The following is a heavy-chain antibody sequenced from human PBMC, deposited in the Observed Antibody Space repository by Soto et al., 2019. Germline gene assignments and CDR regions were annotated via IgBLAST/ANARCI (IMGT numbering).Heavy chain of an antibody. V-gene: IGHV1-3*01. D-gene: IGHD5-18*01. CDR2: INAGSGNT. Sequence: ASVKVSCKASGYTFTNYAMHWVRQAPGQRLEWMGWINAGSGNTRYSQKLQGRVTITRDTFASTAYMELSSLISEDTAVYYCARSNSQVLFDYWGQGTLVTVSS. CDR1: GYTFTNYA. CDR3: ARSNSQVLFDY. J-gene: IGHJ4*02.